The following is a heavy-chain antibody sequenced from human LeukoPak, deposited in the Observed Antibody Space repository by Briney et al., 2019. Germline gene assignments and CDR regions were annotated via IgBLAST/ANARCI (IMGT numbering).Heavy chain of an antibody. CDR2: IYYSGST. V-gene: IGHV4-59*01. J-gene: IGHJ4*02. CDR1: SGSISSYY. D-gene: IGHD3-16*01. CDR3: ARGGLKGNDY. Sequence: PSETLSLTCTVSSGSISSYYWSWIRQPPGKGLEWIGYIYYSGSTNYNPSLKSRVTISVDTSKNQFSLKLSFVTAADTAVYYCARGGLKGNDYWGQGTLVTVSS.